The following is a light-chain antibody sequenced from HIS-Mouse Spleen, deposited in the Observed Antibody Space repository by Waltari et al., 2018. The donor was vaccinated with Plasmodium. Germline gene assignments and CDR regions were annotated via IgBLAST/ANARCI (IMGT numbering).Light chain of an antibody. V-gene: IGKV3-20*01. CDR3: QQYGSSPLT. CDR2: GDS. J-gene: IGKJ4*01. Sequence: EIVLTQSPGTLSLSPGERATLSCRATQSVSSSYLAWYQQKPGPAPRLLIYGDSSRATGIPDRFSGSGSGTDFTLTISRLEPEDFAVYYCQQYGSSPLTFGGGTKVEIK. CDR1: QSVSSSY.